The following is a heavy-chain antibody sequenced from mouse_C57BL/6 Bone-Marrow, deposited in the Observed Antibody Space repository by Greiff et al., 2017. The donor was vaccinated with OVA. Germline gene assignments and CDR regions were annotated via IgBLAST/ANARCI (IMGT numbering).Heavy chain of an antibody. CDR1: GYTFTDYY. Sequence: VHVKQSGPVLVKPGASVKMSCKASGYTFTDYYMNWVKQSHGKSLEWIGVINPYNGGTSYNQKFKGKATLTVDKSSSTAYMELNSLTSEDSAVYYCARGRDYGNYWFAYWGQGTLVTVSA. V-gene: IGHV1-19*01. J-gene: IGHJ3*01. D-gene: IGHD2-1*01. CDR2: INPYNGGT. CDR3: ARGRDYGNYWFAY.